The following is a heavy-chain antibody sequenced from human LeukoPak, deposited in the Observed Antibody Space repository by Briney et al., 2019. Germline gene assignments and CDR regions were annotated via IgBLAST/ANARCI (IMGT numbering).Heavy chain of an antibody. CDR2: IKQGGSRQ. D-gene: IGHD4-23*01. J-gene: IGHJ3*02. V-gene: IGHV3-7*01. Sequence: GGSLRLSCGASGFTFTNFWMNWVRQAPGKGLEWVANIKQGGSRQSYVGSVTGRFTISRDNAKNSLYLQMNSLRAEDTAVYYCARGRDYGGDSVRAFDIWGQGTMVTVSS. CDR3: ARGRDYGGDSVRAFDI. CDR1: GFTFTNFW.